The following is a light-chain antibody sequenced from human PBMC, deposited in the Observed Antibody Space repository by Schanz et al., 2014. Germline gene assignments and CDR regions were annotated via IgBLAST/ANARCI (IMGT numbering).Light chain of an antibody. CDR2: EVN. CDR1: SSDVGGYNY. J-gene: IGLJ2*01. Sequence: QSALTQPPSASGSPGQSVTISCTGTSSDVGGYNYVSWYQQYPGKAPKLMIYEVNKRPSGVPDRFSGSKSGNTASLTVSGLQAEDEADYYCNSYAGSNNVIFGGGTKVTVL. CDR3: NSYAGSNNVI. V-gene: IGLV2-8*01.